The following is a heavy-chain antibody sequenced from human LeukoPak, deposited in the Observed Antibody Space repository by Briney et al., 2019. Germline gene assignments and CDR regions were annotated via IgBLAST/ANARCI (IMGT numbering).Heavy chain of an antibody. D-gene: IGHD3-10*01. CDR1: GYTFTSYD. CDR3: ATSHPIWFGESTDY. V-gene: IGHV1-8*03. CDR2: MNPNSGNT. J-gene: IGHJ4*02. Sequence: ASVKVSCKASGYTFTSYDINWVRQATGQGLEWMGWMNPNSGNTGYAQKFQGRVTITRNTSISTAYMELSSLRSEDTAVYYCATSHPIWFGESTDYWGQGTLVTVSS.